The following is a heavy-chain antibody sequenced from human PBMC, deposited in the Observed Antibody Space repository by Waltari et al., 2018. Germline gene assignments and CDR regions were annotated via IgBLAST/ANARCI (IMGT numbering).Heavy chain of an antibody. Sequence: EVQLLESGGGLVQPGGSLRLSCAASGFTFSSYAMSCVRQAPGKGLEWVSAISGSGGSTYYADSVKGRFTISRDNSKNTLYLQMNSLRAEDTAVYYCAKDQVWEPTTFDYWGQGTLVTVSS. CDR1: GFTFSSYA. D-gene: IGHD1-26*01. V-gene: IGHV3-23*01. CDR2: ISGSGGST. J-gene: IGHJ4*02. CDR3: AKDQVWEPTTFDY.